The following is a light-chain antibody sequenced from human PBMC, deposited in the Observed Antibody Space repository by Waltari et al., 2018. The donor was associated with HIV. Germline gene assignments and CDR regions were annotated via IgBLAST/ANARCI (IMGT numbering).Light chain of an antibody. J-gene: IGKJ1*01. V-gene: IGKV3-20*01. CDR1: QSVSSSH. CDR2: GAS. CDR3: QQYGGSRWT. Sequence: EIILTQSPGTLSLSPGERATLSCRASQSVSSSHLAWYQQKPGQAPRLLIDGASSRATGIPDRISGSGSGTDFILTISGLEPEDFAVYYCQQYGGSRWTFGQGTKVEIK.